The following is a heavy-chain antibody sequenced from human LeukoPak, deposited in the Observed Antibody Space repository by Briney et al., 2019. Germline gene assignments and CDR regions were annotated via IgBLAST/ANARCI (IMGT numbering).Heavy chain of an antibody. V-gene: IGHV1-46*01. CDR1: GYTFTSYY. D-gene: IGHD3-10*01. Sequence: ASVKVSCKXSGYTFTSYYMHWVRQAPGQGLEWMGIINPSGGSTSYSQKFQGRVTMTRDTSTSTVYMELSSLRSEDTAVYYCARTMVRGVHFDYWGQGTLVTVSS. CDR3: ARTMVRGVHFDY. CDR2: INPSGGST. J-gene: IGHJ4*02.